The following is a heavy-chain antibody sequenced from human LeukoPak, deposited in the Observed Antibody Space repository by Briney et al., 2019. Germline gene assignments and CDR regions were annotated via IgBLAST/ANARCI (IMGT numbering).Heavy chain of an antibody. CDR3: ARDPLSRGGNSHGLFDY. J-gene: IGHJ4*02. CDR1: GDSVSSNSAA. V-gene: IGHV6-1*01. D-gene: IGHD4-23*01. CDR2: TYYRSKWYD. Sequence: SQTLSLTCAISGDSVSSNSAAWNWIRQSPSRGLEWLGRTYYRSKWYDDYAVSVKSRITINPDTSKNQFSLQLNSVTPEDTAVYYRARDPLSRGGNSHGLFDYWGQGTPVTVSS.